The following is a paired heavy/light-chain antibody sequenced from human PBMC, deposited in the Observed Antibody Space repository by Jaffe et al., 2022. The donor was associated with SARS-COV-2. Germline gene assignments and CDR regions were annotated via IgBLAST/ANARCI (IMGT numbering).Light chain of an antibody. CDR3: QPWDGSTVF. CDR1: KLGEKY. J-gene: IGLJ2*01. Sequence: YEVTQPPSVSVSPGQTVTITCSGHKLGEKYNSWYRQKAGQAPELILFKDVERPSRIPDRISGSNSGNTATLTITGTQPMDEAHYFCQPWDGSTVFFGGGTKLTVL. CDR2: KDV. V-gene: IGLV3-1*01.
Heavy chain of an antibody. Sequence: QVQLVQSGADMKKPGASVRLSCKTSGLTFTDYAFHWVRQAPGQGLEWMGWVNPVNGDTKYSETFEGRITITRDTFATLVFMDLTGLRSGDTSIYYCTAAKDSSYPYWGQGTLVTVSS. CDR2: VNPVNGDT. CDR3: TAAKDSSYPY. V-gene: IGHV1-3*01. J-gene: IGHJ4*02. CDR1: GLTFTDYA. D-gene: IGHD3-16*01.